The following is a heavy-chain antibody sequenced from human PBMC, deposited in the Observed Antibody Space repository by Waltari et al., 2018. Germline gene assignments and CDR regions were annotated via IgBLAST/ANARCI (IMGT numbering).Heavy chain of an antibody. CDR3: ARQIRGVAAAGDPFDM. V-gene: IGHV5-51*01. J-gene: IGHJ3*02. CDR2: IYPRDSST. Sequence: EVQLVQSGAEVKKPGESLKISCKGSGFSFPTYWIGWVRQMPGKGLEWMGIIYPRDSSTGYSPSFQGQVTISADKSSSTAYLQWSSLKASDTAMYYWARQIRGVAAAGDPFDMWGQGTRVTVSS. CDR1: GFSFPTYW. D-gene: IGHD6-13*01.